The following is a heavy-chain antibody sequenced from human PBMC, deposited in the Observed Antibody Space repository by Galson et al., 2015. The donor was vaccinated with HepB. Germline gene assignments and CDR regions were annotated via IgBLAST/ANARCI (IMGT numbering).Heavy chain of an antibody. J-gene: IGHJ3*02. CDR1: GFVFSNYW. CDR2: IKEDGSEK. V-gene: IGHV3-7*03. Sequence: SLRLSCAASGFVFSNYWMNWGRQAPGKGLEWVANIKEDGSEKYYVDSVKGRFTVSRDNAKNSLYLQMNSLRVEDTAVYYCAREESSFSDAFDIWGQGTRVTVSS. D-gene: IGHD2-2*01. CDR3: AREESSFSDAFDI.